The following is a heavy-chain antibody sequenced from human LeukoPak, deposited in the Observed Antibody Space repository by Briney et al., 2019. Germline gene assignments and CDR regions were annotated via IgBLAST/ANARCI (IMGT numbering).Heavy chain of an antibody. CDR3: ARAWGGGYMANFAY. CDR1: GGSISSGGYY. J-gene: IGHJ4*02. CDR2: IYYSGNS. D-gene: IGHD5-12*01. V-gene: IGHV4-31*03. Sequence: SETLSLTCTVSGGSISSGGYYWSWIRQHPGKGLEWIGYIYYSGNSFYNPSLKSRVTISVDTSKNQFSLKLSSVTAADTAVYYWARAWGGGYMANFAYWGKEPLVT.